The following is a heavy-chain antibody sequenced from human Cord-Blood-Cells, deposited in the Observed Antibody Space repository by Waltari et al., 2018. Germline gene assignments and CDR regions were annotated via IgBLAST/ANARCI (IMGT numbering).Heavy chain of an antibody. J-gene: IGHJ6*02. V-gene: IGHV1-69*01. CDR3: ARSQHIVVVTAIHYYYGMYV. Sequence: QVQLVQSGAEVKQPGSSVKVPCKASRGTFSMHATSWVRLAPRPGLGWMGEIIPIFGTANYAQKFQGRVTITADESTSTAYMELSSLRSEDTAVYYCARSQHIVVVTAIHYYYGMYVWGQGTTVTVSS. D-gene: IGHD2-21*02. CDR2: IIPIFGTA. CDR1: RGTFSMHA.